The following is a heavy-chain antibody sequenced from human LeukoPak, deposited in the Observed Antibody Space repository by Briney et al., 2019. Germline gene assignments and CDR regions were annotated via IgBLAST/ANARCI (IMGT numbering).Heavy chain of an antibody. Sequence: GGSLRLSCAASGFTFSSYAMSWVRQAPGKGLEWVSAISGSSSYIYYADSVKGRFTISRDNAKNSLYLQMNSLRAEDTAVYYCARDQDFGVVPDAFDIWGQGTMVTVSS. CDR2: ISGSSSYI. CDR1: GFTFSSYA. D-gene: IGHD3-3*01. J-gene: IGHJ3*02. CDR3: ARDQDFGVVPDAFDI. V-gene: IGHV3-21*01.